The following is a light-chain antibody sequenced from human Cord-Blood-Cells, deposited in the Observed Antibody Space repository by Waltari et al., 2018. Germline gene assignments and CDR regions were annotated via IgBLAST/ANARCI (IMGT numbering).Light chain of an antibody. V-gene: IGLV2-8*01. CDR3: SSYAGSNNVV. CDR1: SSDVGGYNS. Sequence: QSALTQPPSASGSPGQSVTISCTGPSSDVGGYNSLSWYQQHPGQAPKRMIYEVSKRPSGVPDRFSGSKSGNTASLTVSGLQAEDEADYYCSSYAGSNNVVFGGGTKLTVL. J-gene: IGLJ2*01. CDR2: EVS.